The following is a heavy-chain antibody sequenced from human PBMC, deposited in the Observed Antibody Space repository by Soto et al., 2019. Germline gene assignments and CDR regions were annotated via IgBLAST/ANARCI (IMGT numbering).Heavy chain of an antibody. CDR2: INNSSSYT. Sequence: QVQLVESGGGLVKPGGSLRLSCAASGFTFSDYYMSWIRQAPGKGLEWISYINNSSSYTNYADSVKGRFTISRDNAKNSRYLQMNSLRAKDTAVYYCARTIAAAGGRRYFDLWGRGTLVTVSS. J-gene: IGHJ2*01. V-gene: IGHV3-11*05. CDR3: ARTIAAAGGRRYFDL. D-gene: IGHD6-13*01. CDR1: GFTFSDYY.